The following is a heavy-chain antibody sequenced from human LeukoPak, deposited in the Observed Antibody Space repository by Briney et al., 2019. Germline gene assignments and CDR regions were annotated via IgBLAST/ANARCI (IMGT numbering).Heavy chain of an antibody. CDR3: AREWVVGALNWFDP. D-gene: IGHD1-26*01. CDR1: GGSISSYY. Sequence: SETLSLTCTVSGGSISSYYWSWIRQPAGKGLEWIGRIYTSGSTNYNPSLKSRVTMSVDTSKNQSSLKLSSVTAADTAVYYCAREWVVGALNWFDPWGQGTLVTVSS. V-gene: IGHV4-4*07. CDR2: IYTSGST. J-gene: IGHJ5*02.